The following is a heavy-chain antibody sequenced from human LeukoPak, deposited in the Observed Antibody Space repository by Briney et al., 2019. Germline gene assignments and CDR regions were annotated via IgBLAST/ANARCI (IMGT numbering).Heavy chain of an antibody. V-gene: IGHV1-69*13. CDR3: ARVRRVRGVRALDY. Sequence: ASVKVSCKASGGTFSSYAINWVRQAPGQGLKWMGGIIPIFGTANYAQKFQGRVTITADEYTSTAYMELSSLRSEDTAVYYCARVRRVRGVRALDYWGQGTLVTVSS. J-gene: IGHJ4*02. CDR2: IIPIFGTA. CDR1: GGTFSSYA. D-gene: IGHD3-10*01.